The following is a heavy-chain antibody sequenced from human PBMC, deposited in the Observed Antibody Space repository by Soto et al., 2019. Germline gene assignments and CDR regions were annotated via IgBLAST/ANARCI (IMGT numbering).Heavy chain of an antibody. CDR3: ARGPIDSGDYYYFYYGLDV. J-gene: IGHJ6*02. D-gene: IGHD4-17*01. Sequence: TSETLSLTCTVSGGYISTYYWTWVRQPPGKGLEWIGNVYYSGSTNYKASLKSRVTISVDSSKNQFSLRLTSVTAADTAVYYCARGPIDSGDYYYFYYGLDVWGQGTTVTVSS. CDR2: VYYSGST. V-gene: IGHV4-59*01. CDR1: GGYISTYY.